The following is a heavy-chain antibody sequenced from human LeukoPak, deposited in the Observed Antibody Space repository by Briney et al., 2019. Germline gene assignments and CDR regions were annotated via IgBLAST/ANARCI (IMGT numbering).Heavy chain of an antibody. CDR3: ARGRSGYSYGPRFDY. CDR1: GGSFSGYY. D-gene: IGHD5-18*01. Sequence: SETLSLTCAVYGGSFSGYYWSWIRQPPGKGLEWIGEINHSGSTNYNPSLKSRVTISVDTSKNQFSPKLSSVTAADTAVYYCARGRSGYSYGPRFDYWGQGTLVTVSS. J-gene: IGHJ4*02. V-gene: IGHV4-34*01. CDR2: INHSGST.